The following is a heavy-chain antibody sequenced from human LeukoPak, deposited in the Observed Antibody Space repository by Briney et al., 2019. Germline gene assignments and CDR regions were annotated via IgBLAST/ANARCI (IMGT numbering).Heavy chain of an antibody. CDR3: ASEKYDSSGYYVGY. D-gene: IGHD3-22*01. V-gene: IGHV4-31*03. CDR2: IYYSGST. CDR1: GGSISSGGYY. J-gene: IGHJ4*02. Sequence: SETLSLTCTVSGGSISSGGYYWSWIRQHPGKGLEWIGYIYYSGSTYYNPSLKSRVTISVDTSKNQFSLKLSSVTAADTAVYYCASEKYDSSGYYVGYWGQGTLVTVSS.